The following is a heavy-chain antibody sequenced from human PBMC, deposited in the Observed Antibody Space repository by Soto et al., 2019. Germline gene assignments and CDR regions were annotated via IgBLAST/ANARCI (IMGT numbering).Heavy chain of an antibody. CDR2: ISGSGGST. CDR3: AKGATGYSSGWFGYFDY. Sequence: GGSLTLSCAASGFTFTSFAVSWVRQAPGKGLEWVSAISGSGGSTYYADSLTGRFTISRDNSKNTLYLQMNSLRAEDTAVYYCAKGATGYSSGWFGYFDYWGQGTLVTVSS. J-gene: IGHJ4*02. D-gene: IGHD6-19*01. CDR1: GFTFTSFA. V-gene: IGHV3-23*01.